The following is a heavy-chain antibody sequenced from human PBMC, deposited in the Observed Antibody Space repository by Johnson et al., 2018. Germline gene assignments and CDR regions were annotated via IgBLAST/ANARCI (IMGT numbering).Heavy chain of an antibody. D-gene: IGHD3-16*01. CDR1: GFTFSSYS. J-gene: IGHJ6*03. CDR3: ARHPFVAGLGFGYYYYMDV. CDR2: IGISSSYI. Sequence: VQLQESGGGLVKPGGSLRLSCAASGFTFSSYSMNWVRQAPGKGLEWVSSIGISSSYIYYADSVKGRFTIPRDNAENSLYPQMNSLRAEATAVYYCARHPFVAGLGFGYYYYMDVWGKGTTVIVSS. V-gene: IGHV3-21*01.